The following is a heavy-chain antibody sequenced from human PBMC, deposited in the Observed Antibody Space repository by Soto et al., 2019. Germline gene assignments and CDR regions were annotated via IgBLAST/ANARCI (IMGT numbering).Heavy chain of an antibody. CDR2: IYYSGST. J-gene: IGHJ6*02. D-gene: IGHD3-10*01. V-gene: IGHV4-31*03. Sequence: SETLSLTCTVSGGSISSGGYYWSWIRQHPGKGLEWIGYIYYSGSTYYNPSLKSRVTISVDTSKNQFSLKLSSVTAADTAVHYCATRAQYGSGSYWGPYYYYGMDVWGQGTTVTVSS. CDR1: GGSISSGGYY. CDR3: ATRAQYGSGSYWGPYYYYGMDV.